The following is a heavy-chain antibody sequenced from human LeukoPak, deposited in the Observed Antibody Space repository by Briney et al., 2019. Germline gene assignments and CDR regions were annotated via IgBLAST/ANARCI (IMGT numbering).Heavy chain of an antibody. V-gene: IGHV4-61*01. CDR1: GYSISTGYY. CDR2: IYYSGST. J-gene: IGHJ3*02. CDR3: ARELGLVKGFDI. D-gene: IGHD3/OR15-3a*01. Sequence: PSETLSLTCTVSGYSISTGYYWDWIRQPPGKGLEWIGYIYYSGSTNYNPSLKSRVTISVDTSKNQFSLKLSSVTAADTAVYYCARELGLVKGFDIWGQGTMVTVSS.